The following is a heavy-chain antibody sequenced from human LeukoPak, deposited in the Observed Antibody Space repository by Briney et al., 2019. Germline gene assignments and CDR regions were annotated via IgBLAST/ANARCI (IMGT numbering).Heavy chain of an antibody. CDR1: GGSFSGYY. D-gene: IGHD3-22*01. Sequence: SETLSLTCAVYGGSFSGYYWSWIRQPPGKGLEWIGEINHSGSTNYNPSLKSRVTISVDTSKNQFSLKLSSVTAADTAVYYCARGGYDSSGDFDYWGQGTLVTVSS. CDR3: ARGGYDSSGDFDY. J-gene: IGHJ4*02. V-gene: IGHV4-34*01. CDR2: INHSGST.